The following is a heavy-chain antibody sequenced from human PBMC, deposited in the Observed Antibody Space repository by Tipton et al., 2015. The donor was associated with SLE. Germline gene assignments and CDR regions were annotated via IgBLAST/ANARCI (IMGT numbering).Heavy chain of an antibody. Sequence: SLRLSCAASGFTFSSFAMSWIRQAPGKGLEWVSAISGSGRSAYYTDSVKGRFSISRDNSRNTLYLQMISLRAEDTAVYYCARGGWELSFDYWGQGTLVTVSS. D-gene: IGHD1-26*01. V-gene: IGHV3-23*01. CDR3: ARGGWELSFDY. J-gene: IGHJ4*02. CDR2: ISGSGRSA. CDR1: GFTFSSFA.